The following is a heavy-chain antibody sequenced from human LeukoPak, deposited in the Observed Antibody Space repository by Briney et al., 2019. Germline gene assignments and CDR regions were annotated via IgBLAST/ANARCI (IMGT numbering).Heavy chain of an antibody. D-gene: IGHD5-12*01. CDR2: INRDGGVT. V-gene: IGHV3-43*01. J-gene: IGHJ4*02. CDR1: GFTFDDYT. Sequence: GGSLRLSCVASGFTFDDYTMHWVRQAPGKGLEWVSLINRDGGVTKYGGSVKGRFAISRDNSKNTLYLQMNSLRAEDTAVYYCASPRGYSGCDLGFDYWGQGTLVTVSS. CDR3: ASPRGYSGCDLGFDY.